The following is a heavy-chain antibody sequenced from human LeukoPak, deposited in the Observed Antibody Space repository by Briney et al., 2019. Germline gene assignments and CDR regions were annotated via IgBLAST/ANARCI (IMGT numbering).Heavy chain of an antibody. CDR1: GFSFSTSGVG. CDR3: AHSGGKYGSGSSYYFGY. V-gene: IGHV2-5*02. J-gene: IGHJ4*02. D-gene: IGHD3-10*01. CDR2: IYWDDDK. Sequence: SGPTLVKPTQTLTLTCTFSGFSFSTSGVGVGWIRQPPGKALEWLALIYWDDDKRYSPSLKRRLTITKDTSKIQVVLTMTNMDPVDTATYYCAHSGGKYGSGSSYYFGYWGQGTLVTVSS.